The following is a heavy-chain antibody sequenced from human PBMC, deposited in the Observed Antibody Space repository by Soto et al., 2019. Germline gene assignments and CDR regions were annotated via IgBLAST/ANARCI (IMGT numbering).Heavy chain of an antibody. D-gene: IGHD1-26*01. CDR2: FDPEDGET. Sequence: GASVKVSCKVSGYTLTELSMHWVRQAPGKGLEWMGGFDPEDGETIYAQKFQGRVTMTEDTSTDTAYMELSSLRSEDTAVYYCATDWRSGGSYYHDAFDIWGHGTMVTVSS. CDR1: GYTLTELS. CDR3: ATDWRSGGSYYHDAFDI. V-gene: IGHV1-24*01. J-gene: IGHJ3*02.